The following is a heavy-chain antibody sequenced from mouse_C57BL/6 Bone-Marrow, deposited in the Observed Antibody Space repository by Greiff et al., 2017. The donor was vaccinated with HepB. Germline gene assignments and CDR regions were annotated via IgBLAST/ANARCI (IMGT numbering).Heavy chain of an antibody. CDR2: IYPGSGNT. D-gene: IGHD1-1*01. V-gene: IGHV1-76*01. CDR3: AREDYYYGSSPYYFDY. J-gene: IGHJ2*01. Sequence: QVQLQQSGAELVRPGASVKLSCKASGYTFTDYYINWVKQRPGQGLEWIARIYPGSGNTYYNEKFKGKATLTAEKSSSTAYMQLSSLTSGDSAVYFCAREDYYYGSSPYYFDYWGQGTTLTVSS. CDR1: GYTFTDYY.